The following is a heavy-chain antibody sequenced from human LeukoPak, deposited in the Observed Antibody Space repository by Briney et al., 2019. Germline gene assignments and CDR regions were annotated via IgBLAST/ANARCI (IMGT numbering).Heavy chain of an antibody. CDR2: IYYSGVT. D-gene: IGHD5-12*01. V-gene: IGHV4-59*08. Sequence: SETLSLTCTVSGGSINAYYWSWIRQSPGKGLGWIGYIYYSGVTNYNPSLKSRVTISVDTSKTHFSLNLRSVTAADTAVYYCACMLATTRGADYWGQGTLVTVSS. CDR3: ACMLATTRGADY. J-gene: IGHJ4*02. CDR1: GGSINAYY.